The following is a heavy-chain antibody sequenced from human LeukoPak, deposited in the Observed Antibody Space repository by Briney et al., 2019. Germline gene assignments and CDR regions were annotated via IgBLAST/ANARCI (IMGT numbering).Heavy chain of an antibody. CDR3: ARSSGYSYGFLDY. Sequence: SETLSLTCTVSGGSISSSTYYWGWIRQPPGKGLEWIGSIYYSGSTYYNPSLKSRVTISVDTSKNQFSLKLSSVTAADTAVYYCARSSGYSYGFLDYWGQGTLVTVSS. V-gene: IGHV4-39*01. J-gene: IGHJ4*02. D-gene: IGHD5-18*01. CDR1: GGSISSSTYY. CDR2: IYYSGST.